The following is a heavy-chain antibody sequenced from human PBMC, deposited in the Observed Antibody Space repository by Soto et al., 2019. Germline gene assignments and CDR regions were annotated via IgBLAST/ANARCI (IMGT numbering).Heavy chain of an antibody. CDR1: GGSISTSVW. CDR3: ATRSTTQDVFEV. J-gene: IGHJ3*01. Sequence: PSETLSLTCAFSGGSISTSVWWTWVRQPPGKGLEWMGEIFHSRSINYNPSLQNRVTISADSSQSQFSLKLTSLTAADTALYYCATRSTTQDVFEVWGQGTMVTVSS. D-gene: IGHD1-26*01. CDR2: IFHSRSI. V-gene: IGHV4-4*02.